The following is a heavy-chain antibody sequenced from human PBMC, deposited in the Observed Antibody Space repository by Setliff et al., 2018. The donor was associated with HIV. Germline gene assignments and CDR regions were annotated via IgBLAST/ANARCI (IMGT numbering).Heavy chain of an antibody. Sequence: PSETLSLTCTVSGDSISSGGYYWSWIRQPAGQGLEWIGRIYTSGNTNCNPSTNYNPSPKIRITISLETSRNQFSLRLTSVTATDTAVYYCTRQSPVAGSGAFDIWGQGTMVTVSS. J-gene: IGHJ3*02. CDR2: IYTSGNTNCNPST. D-gene: IGHD6-19*01. CDR1: GDSISSGGYY. V-gene: IGHV4-61*02. CDR3: TRQSPVAGSGAFDI.